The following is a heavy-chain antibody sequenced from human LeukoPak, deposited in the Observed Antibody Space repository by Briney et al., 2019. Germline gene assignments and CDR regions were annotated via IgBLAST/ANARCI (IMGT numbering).Heavy chain of an antibody. V-gene: IGHV1-24*01. CDR2: FDPEDNET. J-gene: IGHJ4*02. D-gene: IGHD2-2*01. CDR3: AALPSH. CDR1: GYSLTKLS. Sequence: GASVKVSCKVSGYSLTKLSLHWVRQAPGMGLEWMGGFDPEDNETLSSEKFQGRVIITEDTSTDSSNMELRNLRIDDTAIYYCAALPSHWGQGTLVTVSS.